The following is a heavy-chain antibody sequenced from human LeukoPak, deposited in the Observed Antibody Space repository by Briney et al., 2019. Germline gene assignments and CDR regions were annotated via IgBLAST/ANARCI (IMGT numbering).Heavy chain of an antibody. Sequence: ASVKVSCKASGGTFSSYAISWVRQAPGQGLEWMGGIIPIFGTANYAQKFQGRVTITTDESTSTAYMELSSLRSEDTAVYYCARDDTIFGVVPRFDYWGQGTLVTVSS. D-gene: IGHD3-3*01. CDR2: IIPIFGTA. J-gene: IGHJ4*02. CDR1: GGTFSSYA. V-gene: IGHV1-69*05. CDR3: ARDDTIFGVVPRFDY.